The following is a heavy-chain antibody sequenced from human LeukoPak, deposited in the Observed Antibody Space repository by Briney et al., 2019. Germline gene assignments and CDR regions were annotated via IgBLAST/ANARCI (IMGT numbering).Heavy chain of an antibody. J-gene: IGHJ4*02. CDR1: GFTFSSYW. CDR3: AKWGDYDVLTGYYVSDF. CDR2: INSDGSST. V-gene: IGHV3-74*01. D-gene: IGHD3-9*01. Sequence: PGGSLRLSCAASGFTFSSYWMHWVRQAPGKGLVWVSRINSDGSSTSYADSVKGRFTISRDNAKNTLYLQMNSLRADDTAVYYCAKWGDYDVLTGYYVSDFWGQGTLVTVSS.